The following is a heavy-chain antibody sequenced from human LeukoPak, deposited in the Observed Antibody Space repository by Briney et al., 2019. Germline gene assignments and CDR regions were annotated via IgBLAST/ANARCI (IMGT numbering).Heavy chain of an antibody. Sequence: PSETLSLTCTVSGGAISSGVYYWTWVRQHPGKGLEWIGCIYNSGSTYYNPFLKSRVSLSVDTAKNQFSLRLSSVTAADTAVYYCARAGTPVVPAANNWFDPWGQGTLVTVSS. CDR3: ARAGTPVVPAANNWFDP. D-gene: IGHD2-2*01. J-gene: IGHJ5*02. V-gene: IGHV4-31*03. CDR1: GGAISSGVYY. CDR2: IYNSGST.